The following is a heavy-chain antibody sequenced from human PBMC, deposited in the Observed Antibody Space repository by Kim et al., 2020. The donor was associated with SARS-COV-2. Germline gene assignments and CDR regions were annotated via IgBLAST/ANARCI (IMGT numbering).Heavy chain of an antibody. CDR1: GGSFSDYF. D-gene: IGHD2-8*01. J-gene: IGHJ6*02. V-gene: IGHV4-34*01. CDR3: ARGRGTLMGYYYYGMDV. Sequence: SETLSLTCAVYGGSFSDYFWNWIRQPPGKGLEWIGEINRSGDTNYNPSLKSRVTISVDTSKKQFSLKLSSVTAADTAAFYCARGRGTLMGYYYYGMDVWGQGTTVTVSS. CDR2: INRSGDT.